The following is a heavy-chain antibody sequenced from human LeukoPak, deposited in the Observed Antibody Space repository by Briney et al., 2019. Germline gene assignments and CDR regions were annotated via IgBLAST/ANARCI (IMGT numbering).Heavy chain of an antibody. CDR2: IYTSGST. CDR1: GGSISSYY. D-gene: IGHD6-13*01. V-gene: IGHV4-4*07. Sequence: SETLSLTCTVSGGSISSYYWSWIRQPAGKGLEWIGRIYTSGSTNYNPSLKSRVTISVDTSKNQFSLKLSSVTAADTAVYYCARDKGLQLGSAFDYWGQGTLVTVSS. J-gene: IGHJ4*02. CDR3: ARDKGLQLGSAFDY.